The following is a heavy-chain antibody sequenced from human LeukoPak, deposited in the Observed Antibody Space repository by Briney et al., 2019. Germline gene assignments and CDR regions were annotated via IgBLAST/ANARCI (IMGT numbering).Heavy chain of an antibody. V-gene: IGHV4-59*02. CDR2: IYYTGSS. CDR3: ASRKLGNDY. J-gene: IGHJ4*01. D-gene: IGHD7-27*01. CDR1: GGSVSDYY. Sequence: SETLSLTCTVSGGSVSDYYWSWIRQSPGKGLEWIGYIYYTGSSSYNASLRSRVNISADTSKNQFSLKLSSVTAADTAVYYCASRKLGNDYWGQGTLVTVSS.